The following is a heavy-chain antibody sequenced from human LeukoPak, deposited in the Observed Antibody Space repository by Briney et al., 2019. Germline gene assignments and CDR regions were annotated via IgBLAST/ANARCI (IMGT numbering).Heavy chain of an antibody. Sequence: GGSLRLSCAASGFTFSSYAMSWVRQAPGKGLEWVPSITGSSGYTYYADSVKGRFTISRDNAKNSLFLQMNSLRVEDTAVYYCASTAAVANDHWGQGTRVTVSS. CDR3: ASTAAVANDH. CDR2: ITGSSGYT. J-gene: IGHJ4*02. V-gene: IGHV3-23*01. D-gene: IGHD2-21*02. CDR1: GFTFSSYA.